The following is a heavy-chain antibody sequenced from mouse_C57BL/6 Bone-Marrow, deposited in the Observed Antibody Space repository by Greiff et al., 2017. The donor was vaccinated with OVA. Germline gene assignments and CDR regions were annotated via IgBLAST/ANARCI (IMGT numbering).Heavy chain of an antibody. V-gene: IGHV14-4*01. Sequence: EVQLQQSGAELVRPGASVKLSCTASGFNIKDDYMHWVKQRPEQGLEWIGWIDPENGDTEYASKFQGKATITADTSSNTADLQLSSLTSEDTAVYYCTTGITTVTYWGQGTTLTVSS. CDR1: GFNIKDDY. CDR3: TTGITTVTY. J-gene: IGHJ2*01. D-gene: IGHD1-1*01. CDR2: IDPENGDT.